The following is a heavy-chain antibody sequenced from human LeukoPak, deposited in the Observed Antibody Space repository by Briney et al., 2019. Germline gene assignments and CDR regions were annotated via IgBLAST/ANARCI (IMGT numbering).Heavy chain of an antibody. CDR1: GGSLSRGSYY. D-gene: IGHD6-19*01. CDR2: IYFSGSS. Sequence: PSETLSLTCTVSGGSLSRGSYYWGWIRQPPGKGLEWIGSIYYSGSIYFSGSSDYNPSLKSRVTISGDTSKNHFSLRLSSVTAADTAVYYCARSWLESGWYDYFDYWGQGTLVTVSS. J-gene: IGHJ4*02. CDR3: ARSWLESGWYDYFDY. V-gene: IGHV4-39*02.